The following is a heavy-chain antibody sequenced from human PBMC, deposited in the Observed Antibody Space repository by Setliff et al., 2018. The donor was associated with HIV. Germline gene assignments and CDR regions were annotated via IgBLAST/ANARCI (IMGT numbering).Heavy chain of an antibody. D-gene: IGHD6-13*01. CDR3: ARVVWMAAAGTIDYYYYGMDI. CDR2: IDYSGSA. J-gene: IGHJ6*02. Sequence: PSETLSLTCTVSGDSINSGNYYWSWIRQHPGKGLEWIGYIDYSGSAFYNPSLKSRITISRDTSKNQFSLKLRSVTAADTAVYYCARVVWMAAAGTIDYYYYGMDIWGQGTTVTVSS. V-gene: IGHV4-31*03. CDR1: GDSINSGNYY.